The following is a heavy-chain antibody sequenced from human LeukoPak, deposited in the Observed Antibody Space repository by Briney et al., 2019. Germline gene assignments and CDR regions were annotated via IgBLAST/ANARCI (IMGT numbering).Heavy chain of an antibody. CDR3: AKDQYYYDSSGWAAFDI. V-gene: IGHV3-23*01. CDR1: GFTFSNYA. J-gene: IGHJ3*02. CDR2: ISGSGGST. D-gene: IGHD3-22*01. Sequence: PGGSLRLSCAASGFTFSNYAIHWVRQAPGKGLEWVSAISGSGGSTYYADSVKGRFTIPRDNSKNTLYLQMNSLRAEDTAVYYCAKDQYYYDSSGWAAFDIWGQGTMVTVSS.